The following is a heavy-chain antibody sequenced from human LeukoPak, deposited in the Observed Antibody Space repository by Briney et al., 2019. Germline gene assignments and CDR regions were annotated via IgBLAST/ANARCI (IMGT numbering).Heavy chain of an antibody. J-gene: IGHJ4*02. Sequence: ASVKVSCKASEYTFTSYDINWVRQATGQGLEWMGWMNPNSGNTGYAQKFQGRVTMTRNTSISTAYMELSSLRSEDTAVYYCARGITMVQGVPIGYWGQGTLVTVSS. V-gene: IGHV1-8*01. D-gene: IGHD3-10*01. CDR3: ARGITMVQGVPIGY. CDR1: EYTFTSYD. CDR2: MNPNSGNT.